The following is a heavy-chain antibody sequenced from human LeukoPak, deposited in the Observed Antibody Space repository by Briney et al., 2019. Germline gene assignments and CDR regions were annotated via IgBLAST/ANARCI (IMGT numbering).Heavy chain of an antibody. CDR1: GGSISSGGFS. Sequence: PSETLSLTCAVSGGSISSGGFSWNWIRQPPGKGLEWIGFIYQSGRATYNPSLKSRVNISVGRSKNQFSVKMNSVTAADTAVYFCARGTPDFDSWGQGTLVTVSS. CDR2: IYQSGRA. J-gene: IGHJ4*02. CDR3: ARGTPDFDS. V-gene: IGHV4-30-2*01.